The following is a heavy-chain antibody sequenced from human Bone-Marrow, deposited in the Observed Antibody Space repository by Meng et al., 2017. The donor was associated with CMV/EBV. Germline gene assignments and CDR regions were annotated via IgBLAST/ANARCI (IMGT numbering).Heavy chain of an antibody. CDR2: INPNSGGT. CDR3: ARDDQQVADYDFWGGYSSGGVDY. V-gene: IGHV1-2*02. Sequence: ASVQVSCKASGYTFTGYYMHWVRQAPGQGLEWMGWINPNSGGTNYAQKFQGRGTMTRDTSTSTAYMELRSLRSDDTAVYYCARDDQQVADYDFWGGYSSGGVDYWGQGTLVTVSS. J-gene: IGHJ4*02. CDR1: GYTFTGYY. D-gene: IGHD3-3*01.